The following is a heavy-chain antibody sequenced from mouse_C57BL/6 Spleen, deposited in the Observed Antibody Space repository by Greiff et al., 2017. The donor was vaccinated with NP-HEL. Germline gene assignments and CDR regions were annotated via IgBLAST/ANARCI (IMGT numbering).Heavy chain of an antibody. CDR2: IWWDDDK. D-gene: IGHD1-1*01. CDR3: ARIAGYYGGYFDV. J-gene: IGHJ1*03. Sequence: QVTLKVCGPGILQPSQTLSLTCSFSGFSLSTFGMGVGWIRQPSGKGLEWLAHIWWDDDKYYNPALKSRLTISKDTSKNQVFLKSANVDTADTATYYCARIAGYYGGYFDVWGTGTTGTVAS. CDR1: GFSLSTFGMG. V-gene: IGHV8-8*01.